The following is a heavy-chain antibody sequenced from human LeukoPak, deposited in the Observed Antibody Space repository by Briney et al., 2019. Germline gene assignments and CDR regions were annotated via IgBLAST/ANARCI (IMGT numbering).Heavy chain of an antibody. Sequence: PGGSLRLSCAASGFTFSNAWMSWVRQAPGKGLEWVGRIKSKTDGGTTDYAAPVKGRFTISGDDSKNTLYLQMDSLKTEDTAVYYCTTARMVYATTLGFDIWGQGTMVTVSS. V-gene: IGHV3-15*01. J-gene: IGHJ3*02. D-gene: IGHD2-8*01. CDR3: TTARMVYATTLGFDI. CDR2: IKSKTDGGTT. CDR1: GFTFSNAW.